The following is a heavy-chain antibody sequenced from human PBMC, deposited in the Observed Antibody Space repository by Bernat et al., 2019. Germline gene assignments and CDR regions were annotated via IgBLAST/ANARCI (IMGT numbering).Heavy chain of an antibody. CDR2: IYSGGST. J-gene: IGHJ4*02. CDR3: TRAGEWLLDLFGY. D-gene: IGHD3-3*01. V-gene: IGHV3-53*01. CDR1: GFTVSNNY. Sequence: EVQLVESGGGLIQPGGSLRLSCAASGFTVSNNYMSWVRQAPGKGLEWVSIIYSGGSTYYADSVKGRFTISRDNSKNTLYLQMNSLRAEDTGVYYCTRAGEWLLDLFGYWGQGTLVTVSS.